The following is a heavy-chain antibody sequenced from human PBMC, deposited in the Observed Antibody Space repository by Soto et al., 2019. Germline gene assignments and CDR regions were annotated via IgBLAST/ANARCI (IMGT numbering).Heavy chain of an antibody. V-gene: IGHV4-34*01. CDR3: ASRGYSYGFSLGMDV. CDR2: INHSGST. Sequence: SETLSLTCAVYGGSFSGYDWTWIRQPPGTGLEWIGEINHSGSTNYNPSLKSRVTISVDTSKNQFSLKLTSVTAADTAVYYCASRGYSYGFSLGMDVWGQGTTVTVSS. D-gene: IGHD5-18*01. J-gene: IGHJ6*02. CDR1: GGSFSGYD.